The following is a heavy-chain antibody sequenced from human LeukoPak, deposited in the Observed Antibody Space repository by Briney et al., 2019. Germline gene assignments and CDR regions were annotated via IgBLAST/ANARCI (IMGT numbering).Heavy chain of an antibody. V-gene: IGHV4-59*12. CDR3: ASLAPGYYDSSGLRPYYYYYYMDV. J-gene: IGHJ6*03. Sequence: SETLSLTCTVSGGSISSYYWSWIRQPPGKGLEWIGYIYYSGTTNYNPSLKSRVTISVDTSKNQFSLKLSSVTAADTAVYYCASLAPGYYDSSGLRPYYYYYYMDVWGKGTTVTVSS. CDR1: GGSISSYY. D-gene: IGHD3-22*01. CDR2: IYYSGTT.